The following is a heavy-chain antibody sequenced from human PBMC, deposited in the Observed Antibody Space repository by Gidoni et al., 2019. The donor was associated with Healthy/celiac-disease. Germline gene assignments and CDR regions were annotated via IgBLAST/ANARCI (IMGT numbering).Heavy chain of an antibody. D-gene: IGHD3-3*01. CDR1: GFTFDDYA. CDR2: ISWNSGSI. J-gene: IGHJ4*02. V-gene: IGHV3-9*01. CDR3: AKSSLPDFWSGRALLDY. Sequence: EVQLVESGGGLVQPGRSLRLSCAASGFTFDDYAMHWVRQAPGKGLEWVSGISWNSGSIGYADSVKGRFTISRDNAKNSLYLQMNSLRAEDTALYYCAKSSLPDFWSGRALLDYWGQGTLVTVSS.